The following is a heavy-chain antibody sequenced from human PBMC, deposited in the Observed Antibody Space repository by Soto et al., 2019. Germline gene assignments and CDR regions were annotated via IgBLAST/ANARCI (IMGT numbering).Heavy chain of an antibody. D-gene: IGHD3-9*01. CDR1: NGSIGTYY. CDR3: VRDYLLTGFDT. J-gene: IGHJ5*02. V-gene: IGHV4-59*01. CDR2: VYYSGST. Sequence: QVQLQESGPRLIQPSETLSLTCTVSNGSIGTYYWTWVRQPPGKGLEWIGYVYYSGSTNYTPSLKSRVGMSIDTSKNQFSLELKSVTAADTATYFCVRDYLLTGFDTWGQGTLVTVSA.